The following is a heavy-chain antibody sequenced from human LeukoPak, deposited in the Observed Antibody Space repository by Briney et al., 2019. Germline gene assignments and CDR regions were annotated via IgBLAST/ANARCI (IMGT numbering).Heavy chain of an antibody. CDR3: ARDRGATSWRWFDP. J-gene: IGHJ5*02. CDR1: GGTFSSYA. CDR2: IIPILGIA. V-gene: IGHV1-69*04. Sequence: ASVKVSCKASGGTFSSYAISWVRQAPGQGPEWMGRIIPILGIANYAQKFQGRVTISADKSTSTAYMELSSLRSEDTAVYYCARDRGATSWRWFDPWGQGTLVTVSS. D-gene: IGHD4/OR15-4a*01.